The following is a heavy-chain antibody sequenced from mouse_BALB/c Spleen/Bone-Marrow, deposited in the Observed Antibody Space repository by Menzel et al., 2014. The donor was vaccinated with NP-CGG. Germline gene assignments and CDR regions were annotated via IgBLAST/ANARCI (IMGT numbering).Heavy chain of an antibody. Sequence: QVTLKVCGPGILQPSQTLSLTCSFSGFSLTTYGIGVGWIRQPSGKGLEWLAHIWWTDNEYYNTALKSRLTISKDTSNNQVFLKIASVDTADTGTYYGARATMISTDAMDYWGQGTSVTVSS. J-gene: IGHJ4*01. CDR2: IWWTDNE. CDR1: GFSLTTYGIG. V-gene: IGHV8-11*01. CDR3: ARATMISTDAMDY. D-gene: IGHD2-4*01.